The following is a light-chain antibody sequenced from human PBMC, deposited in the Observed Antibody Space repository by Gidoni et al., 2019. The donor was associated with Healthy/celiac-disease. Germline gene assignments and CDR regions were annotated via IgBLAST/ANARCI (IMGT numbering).Light chain of an antibody. Sequence: QSALTQPRSVSWSPGQSVTISCTGTSSDVGGYNYVSWYQQHPGKAPKLMIYDVSKRPSGVPDRFSGSKSGNTASLTISGLQAEDEADYYCCSYAGSYTLEVFGGGTKLTVL. V-gene: IGLV2-11*01. J-gene: IGLJ3*02. CDR3: CSYAGSYTLEV. CDR1: SSDVGGYNY. CDR2: DVS.